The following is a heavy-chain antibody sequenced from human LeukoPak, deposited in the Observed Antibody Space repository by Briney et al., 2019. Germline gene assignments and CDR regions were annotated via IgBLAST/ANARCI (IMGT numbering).Heavy chain of an antibody. D-gene: IGHD6-13*01. CDR1: GFTFSYYS. CDR3: AKVDRGDYSSSPVPYYNYYMNV. V-gene: IGHV3-21*01. CDR2: ISSSSSLI. J-gene: IGHJ6*03. Sequence: NPGGSLSLSCAASGFTFSYYSMNWVRQAPGRGLEWVSCISSSSSLIFYSDSVRGRFTISRDNAKNLLYLHMNSLRVEDTAVYYCAKVDRGDYSSSPVPYYNYYMNVWGKGTTVTVSS.